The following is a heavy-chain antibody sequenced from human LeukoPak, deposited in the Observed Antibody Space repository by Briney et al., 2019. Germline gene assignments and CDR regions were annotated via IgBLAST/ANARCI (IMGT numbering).Heavy chain of an antibody. CDR1: GFTFSSYA. J-gene: IGHJ4*02. V-gene: IGHV3-30-3*01. CDR2: ISYDGSNK. Sequence: GGSLRLPCAASGFTFSSYAMHWVRQAPGKGLKWVAVISYDGSNKYYADSVKGRFTISRDNSKNTLYLQMNSLRAEDTAVYYCASLPTTHFDYWGQGTLVTVSS. CDR3: ASLPTTHFDY. D-gene: IGHD5-12*01.